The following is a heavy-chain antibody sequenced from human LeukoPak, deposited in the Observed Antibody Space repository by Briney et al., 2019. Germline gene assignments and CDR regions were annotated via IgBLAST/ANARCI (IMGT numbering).Heavy chain of an antibody. D-gene: IGHD6-13*01. J-gene: IGHJ4*02. CDR1: RFTFRNYW. V-gene: IGHV3-7*04. Sequence: GGSLRLSCAASRFTFRNYWMTWVRQAPGKGLEWVANTNQDGGEKYYVDSVKGRFTISRDNAENSLYLQMNSLRAEDTAVYYCARGGAQQLEYWGQGTLVTVSS. CDR2: TNQDGGEK. CDR3: ARGGAQQLEY.